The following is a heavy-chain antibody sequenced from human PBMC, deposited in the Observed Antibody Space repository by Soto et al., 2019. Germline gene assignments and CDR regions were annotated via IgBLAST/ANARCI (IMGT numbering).Heavy chain of an antibody. Sequence: QVQLVQSGAEVKKPGASVEVSCKASGYTFTSYGISWVRQAPGQGLEWMGWISAYNGNTNYAQKLQGRVTMTTDTSTSTAYMELRSLRSDDTAVYYCARDRRGLIAYYYYYGMDVWGQGTTVTVSS. V-gene: IGHV1-18*04. D-gene: IGHD6-13*01. J-gene: IGHJ6*02. CDR1: GYTFTSYG. CDR2: ISAYNGNT. CDR3: ARDRRGLIAYYYYYGMDV.